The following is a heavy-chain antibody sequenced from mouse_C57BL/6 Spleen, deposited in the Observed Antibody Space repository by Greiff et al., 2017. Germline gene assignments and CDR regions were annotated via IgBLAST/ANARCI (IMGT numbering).Heavy chain of an antibody. D-gene: IGHD1-1*01. Sequence: EVQLQQSGPELVKPGASVKMSCKASGYTFTDYNMHWVKQSHGKSLEWIGYINPNNGGTSYNQKFKGKATLTVNKSSSTAYMELRSLTSEDSAVYYCARAVVAHWYFDVWGTGTTVTVSS. CDR1: GYTFTDYN. J-gene: IGHJ1*03. V-gene: IGHV1-22*01. CDR3: ARAVVAHWYFDV. CDR2: INPNNGGT.